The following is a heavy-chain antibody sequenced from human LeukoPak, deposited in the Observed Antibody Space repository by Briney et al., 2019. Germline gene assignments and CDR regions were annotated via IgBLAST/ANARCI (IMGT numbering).Heavy chain of an antibody. D-gene: IGHD3-22*01. J-gene: IGHJ4*02. V-gene: IGHV1-18*01. CDR2: ISAYNGNT. Sequence: ASVKVSCKASGYTFTSYGISWVRQAPGQGLERMGWISAYNGNTNYAQKLQGRVTMTTDTSTSTAYMELRSLRSDDTAVYYCARQYFYDTSGYCDYWGQGALVTVSS. CDR3: ARQYFYDTSGYCDY. CDR1: GYTFTSYG.